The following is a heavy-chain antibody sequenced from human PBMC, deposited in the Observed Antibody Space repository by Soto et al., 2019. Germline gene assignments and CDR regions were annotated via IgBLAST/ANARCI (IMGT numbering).Heavy chain of an antibody. J-gene: IGHJ3*02. CDR3: AKDWGRYFGASDI. CDR1: GFTFSSYG. Sequence: GGSLRLSCAASGFTFSSYGMHWVRQAPGKGLEWVAVISYDGSNKYYADSVKGRFTISRDNSKNTLYLQMNSLRAEDTAVYYCAKDWGRYFGASDIWGQGTMVTISS. D-gene: IGHD3-9*01. CDR2: ISYDGSNK. V-gene: IGHV3-30*18.